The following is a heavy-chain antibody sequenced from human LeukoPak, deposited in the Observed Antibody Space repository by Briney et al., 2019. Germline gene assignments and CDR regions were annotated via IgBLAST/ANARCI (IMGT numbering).Heavy chain of an antibody. D-gene: IGHD6-13*01. Sequence: PSETLSLTCAVYGGSFSGYYWSWIRQLPGKGLEWIAYISYSGSTYYNPSLKSRVTISVDTSKNQFSLRLSSVTAADTAVYYCARMAAGWWFDPWGQGTLVTVSS. CDR2: ISYSGST. CDR1: GGSFSGYY. CDR3: ARMAAGWWFDP. J-gene: IGHJ5*02. V-gene: IGHV4-31*11.